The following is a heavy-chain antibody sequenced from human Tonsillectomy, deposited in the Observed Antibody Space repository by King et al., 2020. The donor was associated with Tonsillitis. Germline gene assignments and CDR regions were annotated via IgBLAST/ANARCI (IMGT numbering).Heavy chain of an antibody. D-gene: IGHD3-22*01. J-gene: IGHJ5*02. V-gene: IGHV3-21*01. Sequence: EVQLVESGGGLVKPGGSLRLSCAASGFTFSSYSMNWVRQAPGKGLEWVSSISSSSSYIYYADSVKGRFTISRDNAKNSLYLQMNSLRAEDTAVYYCARDSSGYSGWFDPWGQGTLVTVSS. CDR2: ISSSSSYI. CDR1: GFTFSSYS. CDR3: ARDSSGYSGWFDP.